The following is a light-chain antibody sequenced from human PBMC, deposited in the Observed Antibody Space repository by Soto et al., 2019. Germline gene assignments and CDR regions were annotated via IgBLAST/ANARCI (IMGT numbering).Light chain of an antibody. CDR1: QRARDSY. CDR3: QHYGSSPLT. CDR2: GAS. Sequence: EVVLTQSPGTLSLSPGQRATLSCRASQRARDSYLAWYQQKPGQTPSLLVYGASSRATGIPDRFSGSGSGADFTLIISRLEPEDFAVYYCQHYGSSPLTFGGGTKVEIK. V-gene: IGKV3-20*01. J-gene: IGKJ4*01.